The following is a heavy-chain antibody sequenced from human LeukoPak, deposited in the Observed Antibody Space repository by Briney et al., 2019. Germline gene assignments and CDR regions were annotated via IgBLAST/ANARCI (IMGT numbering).Heavy chain of an antibody. CDR1: GFTFSSYG. CDR3: AREIGDCSGGSCHYYFDY. D-gene: IGHD2-15*01. J-gene: IGHJ4*02. Sequence: SGGSLRLSCAASGFTFSSYGMHWVRQAPGKGLEWVAFIRYDGSNKYYADSVKGRFTISRDNSKNTLYLQMNSLRAEDTAVYYCAREIGDCSGGSCHYYFDYWGQGTLVTVSS. CDR2: IRYDGSNK. V-gene: IGHV3-30*02.